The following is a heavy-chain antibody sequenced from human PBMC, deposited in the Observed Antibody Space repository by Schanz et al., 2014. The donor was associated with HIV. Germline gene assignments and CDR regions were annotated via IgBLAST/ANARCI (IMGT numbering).Heavy chain of an antibody. CDR2: IWYDGSNK. CDR3: ANTIYPYSSSSDYYYGMDV. Sequence: QVQLVESGGGVVQPGRSLRLSCAVSGFTFSGYGMHWVRQAPGKGLEWVAVIWYDGSNKYYADSVKGRFTISRDNSKKTLYLQMNSLRAEDTAVYYCANTIYPYSSSSDYYYGMDVWGQGTTVSVSS. V-gene: IGHV3-33*06. D-gene: IGHD6-6*01. CDR1: GFTFSGYG. J-gene: IGHJ6*02.